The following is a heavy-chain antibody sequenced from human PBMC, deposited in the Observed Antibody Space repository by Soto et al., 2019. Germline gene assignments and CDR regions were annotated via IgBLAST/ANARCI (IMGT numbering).Heavy chain of an antibody. CDR3: ARDFTQVGPLDF. V-gene: IGHV3-33*01. CDR2: IRYDGTEK. D-gene: IGHD1-26*01. CDR1: GFIFSGFA. J-gene: IGHJ4*02. Sequence: GGSLRLSCAASGFIFSGFALHWVRQDPGKGLEWVAVIRYDGTEKYNGDSVKGRFTISRDNSKNTVYLEMTSLKAEDTAVYYCARDFTQVGPLDFWGQGTLVTVSS.